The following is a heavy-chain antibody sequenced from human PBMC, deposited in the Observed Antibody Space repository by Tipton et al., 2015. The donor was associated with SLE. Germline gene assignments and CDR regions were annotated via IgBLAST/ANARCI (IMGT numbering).Heavy chain of an antibody. Sequence: TLSLTCPVSGDSITNSNYNWGWIRQSPGKGLEWIASIYDSGSNYNPSLKNRVTISLDTSKSQFSLRLTPVTAADTAVYYCTGVGSGPGTDYWGQGTLVTVSS. CDR2: IYDSGS. CDR3: TGVGSGPGTDY. D-gene: IGHD6-13*01. V-gene: IGHV4-61*05. CDR1: GDSITNSNYN. J-gene: IGHJ4*02.